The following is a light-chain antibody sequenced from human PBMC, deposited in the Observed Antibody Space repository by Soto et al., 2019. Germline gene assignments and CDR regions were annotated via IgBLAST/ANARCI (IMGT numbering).Light chain of an antibody. Sequence: EIVMRQSPATLSVSPGERATLSCRASQSVSSNLAWYQQKPGQAPRLLIYGASTRATGIPARFSGSGSGTEFTLTISSLQSEDFAVYYCQQYKNWPWTFGQGTKV. V-gene: IGKV3-15*01. CDR2: GAS. J-gene: IGKJ1*01. CDR3: QQYKNWPWT. CDR1: QSVSSN.